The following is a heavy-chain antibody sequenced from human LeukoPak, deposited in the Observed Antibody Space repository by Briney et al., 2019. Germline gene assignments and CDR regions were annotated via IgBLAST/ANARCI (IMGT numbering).Heavy chain of an antibody. CDR2: ISYSGST. CDR3: ATDGNFDL. J-gene: IGHJ2*01. CDR1: GVSISTYS. D-gene: IGHD1-26*01. V-gene: IGHV4-59*01. Sequence: SEALSLTCTVSGVSISTYSWSWIRQPPGKGLEWIGYISYSGSTSYNPSLRSRVTISVDTSKNQFSLKLSSVTAADTAVYYCATDGNFDLWGRGTLVTVSS.